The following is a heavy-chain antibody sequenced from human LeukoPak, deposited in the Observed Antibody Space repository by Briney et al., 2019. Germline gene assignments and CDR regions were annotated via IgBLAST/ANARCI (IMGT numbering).Heavy chain of an antibody. D-gene: IGHD2-8*01. J-gene: IGHJ4*02. CDR3: ASHIVLMVYAIAR. CDR1: GYTFTSYY. V-gene: IGHV1-46*01. Sequence: ASVKVSCKASGYTFTSYYMHWVRQASGQGLEWMGIINPSGGSTSYAQKFQGRVTMTRDTSTSTVYMELSSLRSEDTAVYYCASHIVLMVYAIARWGQGTLVTVSS. CDR2: INPSGGST.